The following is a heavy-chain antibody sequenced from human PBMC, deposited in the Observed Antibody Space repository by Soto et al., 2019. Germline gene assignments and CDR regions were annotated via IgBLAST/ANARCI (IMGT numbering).Heavy chain of an antibody. D-gene: IGHD1-7*01. CDR1: GYTFTSYG. V-gene: IGHV1-18*01. CDR3: ARGRGWNYNYYYYGMDV. Sequence: ASVKVSCKASGYTFTSYGISWVRRAPGQGLEWMGWISAYNGNTNYAQKLQGRVTMTTDTSTSTAYMELRSLRSDDTAVYYCARGRGWNYNYYYYGMDVWGQGTTVTVS. CDR2: ISAYNGNT. J-gene: IGHJ6*02.